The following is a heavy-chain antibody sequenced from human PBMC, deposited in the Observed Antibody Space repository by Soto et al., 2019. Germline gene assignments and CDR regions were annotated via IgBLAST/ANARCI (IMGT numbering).Heavy chain of an antibody. CDR3: ATGATVGISYYSGLDV. J-gene: IGHJ6*02. CDR2: FDPEDGET. CDR1: GYTLTELS. D-gene: IGHD4-17*01. Sequence: ASVKVSCKVSGYTLTELSIHWVRQAPGKGLEWMGGFDPEDGETIYAQNFQGRVTMTDDTSTDTAYMELSSLRSEDTAVYYCATGATVGISYYSGLDVWGQGTTVTVSS. V-gene: IGHV1-24*01.